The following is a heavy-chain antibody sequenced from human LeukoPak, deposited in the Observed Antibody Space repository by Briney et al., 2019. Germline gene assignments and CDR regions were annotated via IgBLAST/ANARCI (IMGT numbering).Heavy chain of an antibody. CDR1: GGSSSGYY. Sequence: SETLSLTCAVYGGSSSGYYWSWIRQPPGKGLEWIGEINHSGSTNYNPSLKSRVTISVDTSKNQFSLKLSSVTAADTAVYYCARGRRYCSSTSCPRSHNYYYYYMDVWGKGTTVTVSS. D-gene: IGHD2-2*01. CDR3: ARGRRYCSSTSCPRSHNYYYYYMDV. J-gene: IGHJ6*03. V-gene: IGHV4-34*01. CDR2: INHSGST.